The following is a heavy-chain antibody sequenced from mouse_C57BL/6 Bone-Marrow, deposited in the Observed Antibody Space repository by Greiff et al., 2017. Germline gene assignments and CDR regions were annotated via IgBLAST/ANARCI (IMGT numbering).Heavy chain of an antibody. CDR3: ARGTTVVAHYYAMDY. J-gene: IGHJ4*01. CDR2: ISDGGSYT. D-gene: IGHD1-1*01. Sequence: EVTLMESGGGLVKPGGSLKLSCAASGFTFSSYAMSWVRQTPEKRLEWVATISDGGSYTYYTDNVKGRFTISRDNAKNNLYLQMSQLKSEDTAMYYCARGTTVVAHYYAMDYWGQGTSVTVSS. CDR1: GFTFSSYA. V-gene: IGHV5-4*03.